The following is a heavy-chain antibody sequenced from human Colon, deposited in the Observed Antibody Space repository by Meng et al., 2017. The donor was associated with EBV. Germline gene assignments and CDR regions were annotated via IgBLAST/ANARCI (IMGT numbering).Heavy chain of an antibody. V-gene: IGHV3-23*01. CDR3: AMARDGP. CDR2: ISNSGASR. D-gene: IGHD5-24*01. J-gene: IGHJ5*02. CDR1: GFTFSSYV. Sequence: EVQLLESXXNLVQXVGSLRLSCAASGFTFSSYVMSWVRQAPGKGLEWVSSISNSGASRYYADSVKGRFTISRDNSKNTLYLQMNSLRTEDTAVYFCAMARDGPGGQGTLVTVSS.